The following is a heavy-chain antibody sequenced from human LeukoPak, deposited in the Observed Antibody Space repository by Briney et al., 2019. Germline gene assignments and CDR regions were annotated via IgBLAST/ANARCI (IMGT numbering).Heavy chain of an antibody. CDR1: GGSISSYY. V-gene: IGHV4-59*08. Sequence: PSETLSLTCTVSGGSISSYYWSWIRQPPGKGLEWIGYIYYSGSTNYNPSLKSRVTISVVTSKNQFSLRLSSVTAADTAVYYCARPYSSGWYGVFHIWGQGTMVTVSS. CDR2: IYYSGST. CDR3: ARPYSSGWYGVFHI. D-gene: IGHD6-19*01. J-gene: IGHJ3*02.